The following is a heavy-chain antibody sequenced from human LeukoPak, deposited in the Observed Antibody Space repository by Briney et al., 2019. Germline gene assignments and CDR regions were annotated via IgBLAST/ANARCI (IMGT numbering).Heavy chain of an antibody. CDR2: IYYSGST. Sequence: SETLSLTCTVSGGPISSYYWSWVRQPPGKGLEWGGYIYYSGSTNYNPSLKSRVTISVDTSKNQFSLKLSSMTAADTAVYYCARNTMIVVDDAFDIWGQGTMVTVSS. J-gene: IGHJ3*02. D-gene: IGHD3-22*01. V-gene: IGHV4-59*08. CDR1: GGPISSYY. CDR3: ARNTMIVVDDAFDI.